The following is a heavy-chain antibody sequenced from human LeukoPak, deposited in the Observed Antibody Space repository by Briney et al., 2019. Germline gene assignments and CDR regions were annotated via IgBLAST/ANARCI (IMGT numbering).Heavy chain of an antibody. Sequence: ASVKVSCKAYGYILSDYTMHWVRQAPGQRLEWMGWINGENGNTKYSQELRGRVTFTSDSSATTVYMELSSLRSEDVAVYYCAREVSSVGANYFDYWGQGTLVTVSS. CDR2: INGENGNT. D-gene: IGHD3-10*01. J-gene: IGHJ4*02. CDR1: GYILSDYT. CDR3: AREVSSVGANYFDY. V-gene: IGHV1-3*03.